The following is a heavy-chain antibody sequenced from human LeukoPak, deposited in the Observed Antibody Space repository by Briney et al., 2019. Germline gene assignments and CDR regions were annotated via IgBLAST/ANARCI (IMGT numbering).Heavy chain of an antibody. J-gene: IGHJ4*02. Sequence: SETLSLTCNVSGVSINDYFWSWIRQPPGKGLEWIGYIYHSGSTSYNPSLKSRLTMSLDTSKNQFALRLSSVTAADTAVYYCARGNGGPIIFPSYWGKGILVIVSS. CDR3: ARGNGGPIIFPSY. CDR1: GVSINDYF. D-gene: IGHD3-16*01. CDR2: IYHSGST. V-gene: IGHV4-59*01.